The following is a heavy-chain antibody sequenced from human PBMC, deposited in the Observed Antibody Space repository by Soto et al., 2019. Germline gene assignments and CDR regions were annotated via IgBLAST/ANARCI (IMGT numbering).Heavy chain of an antibody. CDR1: GGTFSSYA. J-gene: IGHJ6*02. V-gene: IGHV1-69*01. CDR3: ARSQGSSTSLEIYYYYYYGMDV. D-gene: IGHD2-2*01. Sequence: QVQMVQSGDEVKKPGSSVKVSCKASGGTFSSYAISWVRQAPGQGLEWMGGIIPISGTANYAQKFQGRVTITAYEATSTAYMELSSLRSEDTAVYYCARSQGSSTSLEIYYYYYYGMDVWGQGTTVTVSS. CDR2: IIPISGTA.